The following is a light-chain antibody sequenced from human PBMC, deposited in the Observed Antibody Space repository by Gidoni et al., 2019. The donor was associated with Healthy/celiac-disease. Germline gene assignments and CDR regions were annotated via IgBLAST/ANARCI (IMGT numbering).Light chain of an antibody. J-gene: IGKJ2*01. CDR1: QSVSSSY. CDR3: QQYGSSPSYT. Sequence: DIVFTQSPGTLSLSPGERATLSCRASQSVSSSYLAWYQQKPGQAPRLLIYGASSRATGIPDRFSGSGSGTDFTLTISRLEPEDFAVYYCQQYGSSPSYTFGQGTKLEIK. V-gene: IGKV3-20*01. CDR2: GAS.